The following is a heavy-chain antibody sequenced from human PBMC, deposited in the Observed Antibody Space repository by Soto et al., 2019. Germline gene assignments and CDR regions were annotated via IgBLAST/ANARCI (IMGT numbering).Heavy chain of an antibody. D-gene: IGHD1-26*01. J-gene: IGHJ6*02. Sequence: WGSLQLSCGASGFTFSSYGMHWVGQDPGRALESVELISYDGSNKYDADSVKGRFTISRDNSKNTLYLQRNSLRAEDTAVYYCAKDVVVGATTGLGDYYYYCGMDVWGQGTTVTGSS. V-gene: IGHV3-30*18. CDR2: ISYDGSNK. CDR1: GFTFSSYG. CDR3: AKDVVVGATTGLGDYYYYCGMDV.